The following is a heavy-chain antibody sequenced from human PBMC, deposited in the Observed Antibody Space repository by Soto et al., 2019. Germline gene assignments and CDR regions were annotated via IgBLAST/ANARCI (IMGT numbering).Heavy chain of an antibody. CDR1: GNSISTTNW. CDR2: IYHSGST. D-gene: IGHD3-22*01. CDR3: ARDVGYHYDGSPSGQFDF. J-gene: IGHJ4*02. Sequence: SETLSLTCVVSGNSISTTNWWSWVRQSPGEGLEWIGEIYHSGSTNYNPSLKSRVTISVDKSKNQFSLKLSSVTAADTAVYYCARDVGYHYDGSPSGQFDFWGQGXLVTVSS. V-gene: IGHV4-4*02.